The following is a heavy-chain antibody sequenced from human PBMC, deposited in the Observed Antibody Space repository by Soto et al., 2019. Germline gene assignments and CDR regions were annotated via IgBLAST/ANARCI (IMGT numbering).Heavy chain of an antibody. J-gene: IGHJ6*02. Sequence: EVQLVESGGGLVQPGGSLRLSCAGSGFNFITYSMIWIRQAPGKGLEWVSYINTGSTTIKYADSVEGRFTISRDNAKNSLYLQMNSLRDEDTAVYYCVRENYGLDVWGQGTTVTVSS. CDR1: GFNFITYS. CDR3: VRENYGLDV. CDR2: INTGSTTI. V-gene: IGHV3-48*02.